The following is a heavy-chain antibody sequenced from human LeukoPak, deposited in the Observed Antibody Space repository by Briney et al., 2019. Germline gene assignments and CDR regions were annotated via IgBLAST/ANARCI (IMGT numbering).Heavy chain of an antibody. Sequence: GGSLRLSCAASGFTFSGAWLSWVRQAPGKGLEWVGRIKSKNNGGTTDYAAPVNGRFSISRDDSKNTLYLQMSSLKTEDAGVYYCMTLYVDYARWGQGTLVTVSS. D-gene: IGHD4-17*01. CDR2: IKSKNNGGTT. V-gene: IGHV3-15*01. CDR1: GFTFSGAW. J-gene: IGHJ4*02. CDR3: MTLYVDYAR.